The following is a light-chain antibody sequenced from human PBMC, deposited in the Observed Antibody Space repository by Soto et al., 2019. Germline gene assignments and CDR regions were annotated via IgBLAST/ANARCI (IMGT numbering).Light chain of an antibody. CDR2: AAS. CDR1: QSISND. CDR3: QQGYSTSIT. V-gene: IGKV1-39*01. J-gene: IGKJ4*01. Sequence: DIQMTQSPSSLSASVGDRVTSTCRASQSISNDLNWYQQKPGKAPKLLIYAASNLQSGVPSRFSGSGSGTDFTLTISSLQPEDFATYYCQQGYSTSITFGGGTKVEIK.